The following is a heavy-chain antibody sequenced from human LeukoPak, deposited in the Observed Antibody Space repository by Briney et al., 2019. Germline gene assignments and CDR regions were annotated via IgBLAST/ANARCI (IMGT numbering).Heavy chain of an antibody. CDR1: GFTFSSYG. V-gene: IGHV3-23*01. J-gene: IGHJ4*02. CDR3: AKAGSLDIAARQNY. Sequence: PGGSLRLSCAASGFTFSSYGMHWVRQAPGKGLEWVSGISGGDGTTFYADSVKGRFTISRDNSKNTLYLQMNSLRAEDTAVYYCAKAGSLDIAARQNYWGQGTLVTVSS. D-gene: IGHD6-6*01. CDR2: ISGGDGTT.